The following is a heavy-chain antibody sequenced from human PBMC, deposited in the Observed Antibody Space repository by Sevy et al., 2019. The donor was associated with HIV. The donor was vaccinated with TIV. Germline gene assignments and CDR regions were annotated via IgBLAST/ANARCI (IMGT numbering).Heavy chain of an antibody. J-gene: IGHJ6*01. D-gene: IGHD2-15*01. CDR2: IYPGDSDT. Sequence: ESLKISCKGAGYSFTNYWIGWVRQMPGKGLEWMGIIYPGDSDTRYSPSFQVQVTISAAKSISTAYLQWRSLRASDTAMYYCARFGSYRLSYYGMDVWGQGTTVTVS. CDR1: GYSFTNYW. V-gene: IGHV5-51*01. CDR3: ARFGSYRLSYYGMDV.